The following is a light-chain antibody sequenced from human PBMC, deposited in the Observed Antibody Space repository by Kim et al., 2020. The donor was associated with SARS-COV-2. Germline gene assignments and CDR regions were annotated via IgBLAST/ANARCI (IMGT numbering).Light chain of an antibody. CDR1: PGVTRKY. V-gene: IGKV3-20*01. CDR3: QHYGSSSGT. J-gene: IGKJ1*01. Sequence: PRNRAHPCRRGRPGVTRKYLAWYQQKGGQAPRLLNPSASRKATCLPGRISGRGFGKDFTLPISRLEPEDFAVYYCQHYGSSSGTFGPGTKVDIK. CDR2: SAS.